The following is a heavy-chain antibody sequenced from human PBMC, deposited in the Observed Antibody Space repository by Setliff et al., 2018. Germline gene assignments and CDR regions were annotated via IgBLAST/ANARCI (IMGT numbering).Heavy chain of an antibody. D-gene: IGHD2-2*01. V-gene: IGHV4-61*01. CDR1: GASVSSNIYY. Sequence: PSETLSLTCTVSGASVSSNIYYWSWIRQPPGRGLEWIGCIYNSGSAIYSPSLKSRVTISVDTSKNQFSLQLSSVTAADTALYYCARDITYCTSSGCHDRAFDIWGQGTVVTVSS. CDR2: IYNSGSA. J-gene: IGHJ3*02. CDR3: ARDITYCTSSGCHDRAFDI.